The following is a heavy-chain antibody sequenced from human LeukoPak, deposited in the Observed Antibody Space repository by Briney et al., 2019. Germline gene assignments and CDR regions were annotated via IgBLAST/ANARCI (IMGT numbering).Heavy chain of an antibody. CDR2: MNPNSGNT. D-gene: IGHD6-13*01. V-gene: IGHV1-8*01. CDR1: RYTFTNYD. CDR3: ARNGQQVRYFQH. Sequence: GASVKVSCKASRYTFTNYDINWVRQATGQGLEWMGWMNPNSGNTGYAQKFQGRVNMTRNTSISTAYMELSSLRLEDTAVYYCARNGQQVRYFQHWGQGTLVTVSS. J-gene: IGHJ1*01.